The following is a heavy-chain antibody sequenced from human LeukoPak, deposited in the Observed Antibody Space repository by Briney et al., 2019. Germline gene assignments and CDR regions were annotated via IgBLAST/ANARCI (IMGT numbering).Heavy chain of an antibody. D-gene: IGHD5-24*01. CDR3: TYAVEMATSYYFDY. Sequence: PGGSPRLSCAASGFTFSNPWRSWVRQAPGKGLEWVGRVKSKTDGGTTDYAAPVKGRFTISRDDSKNTLYPQMNSLKTEVTAVYYCTYAVEMATSYYFDYWGQGTLVTVSS. CDR2: VKSKTDGGTT. V-gene: IGHV3-15*01. CDR1: GFTFSNPW. J-gene: IGHJ4*02.